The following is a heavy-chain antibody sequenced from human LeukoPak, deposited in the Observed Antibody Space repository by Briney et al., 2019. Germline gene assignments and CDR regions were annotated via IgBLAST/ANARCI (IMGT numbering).Heavy chain of an antibody. V-gene: IGHV3-21*01. CDR3: AKEGGASRFDY. J-gene: IGHJ4*02. CDR1: GLTFSNYR. CDR2: ISSSSIYI. Sequence: GGSLRLSCAASGLTFSNYRMNWVRQAPGKGLEWVSSISSSSIYIYYADSLKGRFTISRDNSKNTLYLQMNSLRAEDTAVYYCAKEGGASRFDYWGQGTLVTVSS. D-gene: IGHD5-12*01.